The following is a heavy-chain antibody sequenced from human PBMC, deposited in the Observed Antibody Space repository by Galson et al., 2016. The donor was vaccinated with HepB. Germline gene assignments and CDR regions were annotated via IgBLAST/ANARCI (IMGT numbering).Heavy chain of an antibody. CDR1: SEGLSSEG. J-gene: IGHJ5*01. CDR2: IYYSGST. CDR3: ARCSGGICYAFDF. D-gene: IGHD2-15*01. V-gene: IGHV4-59*01. Sequence: ETLSLRRNGASEGLSSEGRSWIRKPPGKRLEWIGFIYYSGSTNYNPSLTSRLTISLDTSKNQFSLTLNSVTAADTALYYCARCSGGICYAFDFWVRGTLVPVSS.